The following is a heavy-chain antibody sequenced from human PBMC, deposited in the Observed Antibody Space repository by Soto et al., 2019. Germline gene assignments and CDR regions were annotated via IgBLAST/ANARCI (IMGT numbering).Heavy chain of an antibody. CDR2: IYYSGST. J-gene: IGHJ3*02. CDR3: ATQGQWLPGAFDI. CDR1: GGSISSSSYY. V-gene: IGHV4-39*01. D-gene: IGHD6-19*01. Sequence: PSETLSLTCTVSGGSISSSSYYWGWIRQPPGKGLEWIGSIYYSGSTYYNPSLKSRVTISVDTSKNQFSLKLSSVTAADTAVYYCATQGQWLPGAFDIWGQGTMVTVSS.